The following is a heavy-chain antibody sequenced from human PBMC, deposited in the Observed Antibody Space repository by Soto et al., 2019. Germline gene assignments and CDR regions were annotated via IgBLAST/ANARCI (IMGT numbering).Heavy chain of an antibody. Sequence: PXATLSLTCSLSGGGFSPYYWAWIRQPPGKGLEWIGEISYIGTTTYNPSLKSRVTMSLDTSKNQLSLKMTSVTAADTAVYYCSRKGYNSGWPFFDPWGQGTPVTVSS. CDR1: GGGFSPYY. V-gene: IGHV4-59*01. CDR3: SRKGYNSGWPFFDP. J-gene: IGHJ5*02. CDR2: ISYIGTT. D-gene: IGHD6-19*01.